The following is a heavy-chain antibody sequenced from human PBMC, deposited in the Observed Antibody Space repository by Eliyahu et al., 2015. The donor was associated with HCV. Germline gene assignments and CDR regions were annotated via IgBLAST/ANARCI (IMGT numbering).Heavy chain of an antibody. Sequence: QVPLVQSGAEMKKPGASATVSCKASGYXFTAYHXQWVRQXPGQGLEWMGWIKPISGGIXSAQRXQGRVTMTTDTSISTAYMELSSLTSDDSAMYYCARVLRDNEGDYWGQGTLITVSS. CDR1: GYXFTAYH. V-gene: IGHV1-2*02. CDR3: ARVLRDNEGDY. D-gene: IGHD5-24*01. CDR2: IKPISGGI. J-gene: IGHJ4*02.